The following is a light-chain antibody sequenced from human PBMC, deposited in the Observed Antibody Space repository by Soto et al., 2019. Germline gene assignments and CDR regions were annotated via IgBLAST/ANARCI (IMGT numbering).Light chain of an antibody. V-gene: IGLV2-8*01. CDR1: SSDVGGYNY. CDR3: TSYAGSNNLV. CDR2: EVS. Sequence: QSALTQPASVSGSPGQSITISCTGTSSDVGGYNYVSWYQQHPGKAPKLMIYEVSNRPSGVPDRFSGSKSVNTASLTVSGLQAEDEADYYCTSYAGSNNLVFGGGTKLTVL. J-gene: IGLJ3*02.